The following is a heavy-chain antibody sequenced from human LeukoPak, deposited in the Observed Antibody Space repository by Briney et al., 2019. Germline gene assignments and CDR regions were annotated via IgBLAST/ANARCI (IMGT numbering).Heavy chain of an antibody. D-gene: IGHD6-13*01. Sequence: ASVKVSCKASGYTFTSYDINWVRQATGQGLEWMGWMNPNSGNTGYAQKFQGRVTMTRNTSISTAYMELSSLRSEDTAVYYCARARSSWYPHYYYYYIDVWGKGTTVTVSS. CDR3: ARARSSWYPHYYYYYIDV. J-gene: IGHJ6*03. CDR2: MNPNSGNT. CDR1: GYTFTSYD. V-gene: IGHV1-8*01.